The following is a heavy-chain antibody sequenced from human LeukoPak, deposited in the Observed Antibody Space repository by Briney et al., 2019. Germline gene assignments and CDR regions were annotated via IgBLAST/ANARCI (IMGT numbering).Heavy chain of an antibody. J-gene: IGHJ3*02. D-gene: IGHD3-16*01. CDR1: GFTFSSYS. V-gene: IGHV3-48*02. CDR3: ARDEAYAFDI. CDR2: IGSSSNII. Sequence: PGGSLRLSCAASGFTFSSYSMNWVRQAPGRGLEWVSYIGSSSNIIYYADSVKGRFTISRDNAKNSLSLQMYSLRDEDTAVYYCARDEAYAFDIWGQGTMVTVSS.